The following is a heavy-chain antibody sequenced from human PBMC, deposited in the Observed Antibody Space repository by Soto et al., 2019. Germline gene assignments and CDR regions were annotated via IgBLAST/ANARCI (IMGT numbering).Heavy chain of an antibody. CDR2: ISAYNGNT. J-gene: IGHJ3*02. Sequence: GASVKVSCKASGYTFTSYGISWVRQAPGQGLEWMGWISAYNGNTNYAQKLQGRVTMTTDASTSTAYMELRSLRSDDTAVYYCAREYDFWSGYYSFDIWGQGTMVTGSS. CDR1: GYTFTSYG. D-gene: IGHD3-3*01. V-gene: IGHV1-18*01. CDR3: AREYDFWSGYYSFDI.